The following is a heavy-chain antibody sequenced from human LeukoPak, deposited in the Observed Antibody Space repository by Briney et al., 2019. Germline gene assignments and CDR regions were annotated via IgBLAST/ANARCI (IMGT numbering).Heavy chain of an antibody. D-gene: IGHD3-16*01. CDR3: AKDLVYEAEGSGGMDV. Sequence: GGSLRLSCAASGFTFSSYAMHWVRQAPGKGLEWVAVISYDGSNKYYADSVKGRFTISRDNAKNSLYLQMNSLRAEDTALYYCAKDLVYEAEGSGGMDVWGQGTTVTVSS. CDR1: GFTFSSYA. J-gene: IGHJ6*02. V-gene: IGHV3-30-3*01. CDR2: ISYDGSNK.